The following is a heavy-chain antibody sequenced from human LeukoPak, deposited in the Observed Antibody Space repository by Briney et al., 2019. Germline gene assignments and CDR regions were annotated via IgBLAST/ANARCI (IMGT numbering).Heavy chain of an antibody. D-gene: IGHD6-19*01. CDR1: SGSIMNHY. V-gene: IGHV4-4*07. J-gene: IGHJ5*02. CDR2: IYSSGSA. Sequence: KPSETLSLTCTVASGSIMNHYWSWIRQPAGKGLEWIGRIYSSGSANYSPSLKSRVSMSIDTSNNHFSLNLTSVTAADTAFYFCARAVRYASGWSTPESWGQGTLVTVSS. CDR3: ARAVRYASGWSTPES.